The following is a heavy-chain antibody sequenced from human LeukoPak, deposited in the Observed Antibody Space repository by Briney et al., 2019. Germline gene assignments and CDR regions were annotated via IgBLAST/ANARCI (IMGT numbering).Heavy chain of an antibody. Sequence: PSETLSLTCTVSGSSISSYYWTRIRQPAGKGLEWIGRIYSSGSTDYNPSLKSRVTMSVDTSKNQFSLKLSSVTAADTALYYCARDPPASSSTHSSSWSFDYWGQGALVAVSS. D-gene: IGHD6-13*01. J-gene: IGHJ4*02. V-gene: IGHV4-4*07. CDR1: GSSISSYY. CDR2: IYSSGST. CDR3: ARDPPASSSTHSSSWSFDY.